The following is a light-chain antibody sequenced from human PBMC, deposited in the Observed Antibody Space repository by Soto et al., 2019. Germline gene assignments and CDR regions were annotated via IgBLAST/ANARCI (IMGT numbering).Light chain of an antibody. CDR3: QQYENLPLT. V-gene: IGKV1-33*01. CDR1: QDINIY. J-gene: IGKJ4*01. CDR2: DAS. Sequence: DIQMTQSPSSLSASVGDRVTITCQASQDINIYLNWYQQRPGKGPKFLIFDASNLALGVPSRFTASGHGTHFTLTISSLQPEDFATYYRQQYENLPLTFGGGTKVEI.